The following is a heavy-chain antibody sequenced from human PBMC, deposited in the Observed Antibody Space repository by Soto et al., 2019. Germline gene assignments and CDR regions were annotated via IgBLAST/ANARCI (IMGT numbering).Heavy chain of an antibody. V-gene: IGHV4-30-2*01. CDR2: IYHSGST. CDR1: GGSISSGGYS. CDR3: ARGEVYYYYGMDV. J-gene: IGHJ6*02. Sequence: SLTCAVSGGSISSGGYSWSWIRQPPGKGLEWIGYIYHSGSTYYNPSLKSRVTISVDRSKNQFSLKLSSVTAADTAVYYCARGEVYYYYGMDVWGQGTTVTVSS.